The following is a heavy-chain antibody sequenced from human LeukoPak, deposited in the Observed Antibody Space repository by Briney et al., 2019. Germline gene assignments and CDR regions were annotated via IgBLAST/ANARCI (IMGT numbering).Heavy chain of an antibody. V-gene: IGHV3-48*03. CDR3: ARDGGGSYDWFDP. D-gene: IGHD1-26*01. CDR2: ISSSGSTI. CDR1: GFTFSSYE. J-gene: IGHJ5*02. Sequence: GGSRRLSCAASGFTFSSYEMNWVRQAPGKGQEWISYISSSGSTIYYADSEKGRFTISRDNAKNSLYLQMNSLRAEDTAVYYCARDGGGSYDWFDPWGQGTLVTVSS.